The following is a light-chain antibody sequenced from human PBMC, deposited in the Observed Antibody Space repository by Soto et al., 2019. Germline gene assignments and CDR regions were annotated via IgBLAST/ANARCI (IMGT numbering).Light chain of an antibody. V-gene: IGKV3D-20*01. CDR2: DAS. Sequence: EIVLTQSPATLSLSPGERATLSCGASQSVSNYLAWYQQKPGLAPRLLIYDASSRATGIPDRFSGSGSGTDFTLTISRLEPDDFAVYYCQQYGSSPPQTFGQGTKVEIK. CDR3: QQYGSSPPQT. CDR1: QSVSNY. J-gene: IGKJ1*01.